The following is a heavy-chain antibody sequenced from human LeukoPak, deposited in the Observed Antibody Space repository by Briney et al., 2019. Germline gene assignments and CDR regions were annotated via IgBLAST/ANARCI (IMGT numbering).Heavy chain of an antibody. D-gene: IGHD3-10*01. J-gene: IGHJ4*02. Sequence: GGSLRLSCAASGFTLSRSTMSWLRQAPGKGLEWVSAINSGGGTTSAESVKGRFTISRDDSKNTLYLQMNGLRAEDTAVYYCAKGTDDAGSYRPFDYWGQGTLVTVSS. CDR3: AKGTDDAGSYRPFDY. CDR2: INSGGGTT. V-gene: IGHV3-23*01. CDR1: GFTLSRST.